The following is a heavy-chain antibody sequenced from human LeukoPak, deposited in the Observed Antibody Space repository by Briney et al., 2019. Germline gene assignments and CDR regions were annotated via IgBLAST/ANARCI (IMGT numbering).Heavy chain of an antibody. J-gene: IGHJ1*01. CDR2: ISSSSSYI. V-gene: IGHV3-21*01. D-gene: IGHD5-24*01. Sequence: GGSLRLSCAASGFTFSSYSMNWVRQAPGKGLEWVSSISSSSSYIYYADSVKGRFTISRDNAKNSLYLQMNSLRAEDTAVYYCARERDGYNYACAQFQHWGQGTLVTVSS. CDR1: GFTFSSYS. CDR3: ARERDGYNYACAQFQH.